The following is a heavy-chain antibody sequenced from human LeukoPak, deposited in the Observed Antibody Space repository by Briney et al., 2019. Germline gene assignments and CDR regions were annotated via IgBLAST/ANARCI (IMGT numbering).Heavy chain of an antibody. D-gene: IGHD5-18*01. V-gene: IGHV3-33*01. CDR2: IWYYGSNK. CDR3: AGDEYSYGLPVD. Sequence: GDSLRLSCAASGFTFSSYAMHCVRQAPGKGLEWAAAIWYYGSNKYYADSVKRRFTISIDNSKNTLYLQMNSLRAEDTSVYYCAGDEYSYGLPVDWGQGTLVNV. J-gene: IGHJ4*02. CDR1: GFTFSSYA.